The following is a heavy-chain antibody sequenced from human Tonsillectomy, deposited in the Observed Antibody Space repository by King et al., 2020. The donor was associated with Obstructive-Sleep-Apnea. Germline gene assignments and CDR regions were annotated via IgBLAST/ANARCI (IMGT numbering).Heavy chain of an antibody. CDR2: INSRGTT. J-gene: IGHJ5*01. V-gene: IGHV3-23*04. Sequence: VQLVESGGGLVQPGGSLRLSCAASGFTFDSYAMSWVRQAPGKGLEWVSAINSRGTTFYADSVKGRFTISRDNSKYTVDLQVNSLRAEDTAFYYCAKEGGGSGVYWVDSWGQGTLVTASS. D-gene: IGHD3-10*01. CDR1: GFTFDSYA. CDR3: AKEGGGSGVYWVDS.